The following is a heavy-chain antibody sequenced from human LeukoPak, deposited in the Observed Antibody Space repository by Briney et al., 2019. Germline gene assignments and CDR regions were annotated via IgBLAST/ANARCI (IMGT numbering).Heavy chain of an antibody. CDR2: IYPGDSDT. V-gene: IGHV5-51*01. CDR3: ARHGNIVATIGEYYFDY. Sequence: KTGESLKISCQGSGYNFITYWIGWVRQMPGKGLEWMGIIYPGDSDTRYSPSFQGQVTISADKSISTAYLQWSSLKASDTAMYYCARHGNIVATIGEYYFDYWGQGTLVTVSS. D-gene: IGHD5-12*01. CDR1: GYNFITYW. J-gene: IGHJ4*02.